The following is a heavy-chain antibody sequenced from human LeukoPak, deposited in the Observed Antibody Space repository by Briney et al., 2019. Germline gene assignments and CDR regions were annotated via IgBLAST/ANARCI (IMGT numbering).Heavy chain of an antibody. CDR1: GFTFRNYC. CDR2: IRQDESEK. CDR3: ARVYYQDSGTSYRHLDY. D-gene: IGHD3-22*01. J-gene: IGHJ4*02. Sequence: GGSLRLSCAASGFTFRNYCMTWVRQVPGKGLEWVASIRQDESEKYFLDSVKGRFTISRDNAENSLYLQMNSLRAEDTAVYYCARVYYQDSGTSYRHLDYWGQGTLVTVSS. V-gene: IGHV3-7*01.